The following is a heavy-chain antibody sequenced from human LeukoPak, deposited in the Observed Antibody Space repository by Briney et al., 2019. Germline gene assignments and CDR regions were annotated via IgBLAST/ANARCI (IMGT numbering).Heavy chain of an antibody. D-gene: IGHD3-22*01. J-gene: IGHJ4*02. CDR2: ISSNGGTT. CDR3: VKGHDSSGYYLSYFDY. Sequence: PGGSLRLSCSACGYTFSSYAMHWVGQAPGKGLEYVSTISSNGGTTYYADSVKGRFTISRDDSKNTLYLQMSSLRAEDTPVYYCVKGHDSSGYYLSYFDYWGRGALVTVSS. CDR1: GYTFSSYA. V-gene: IGHV3-64D*09.